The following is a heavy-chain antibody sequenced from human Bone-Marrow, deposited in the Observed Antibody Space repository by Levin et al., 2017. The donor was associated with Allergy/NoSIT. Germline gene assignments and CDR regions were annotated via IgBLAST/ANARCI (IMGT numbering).Heavy chain of an antibody. Sequence: SCAASGFTFSSYGIHWVRQAPGKGLQWVAVIWYDGSNQYYADSVKGRFTISRDNSKNTLSLQMNSLRAEDTAVYYCARGRGRGYSGSRDALDIWGQGTMVTVSS. CDR1: GFTFSSYG. CDR3: ARGRGRGYSGSRDALDI. J-gene: IGHJ3*02. V-gene: IGHV3-33*01. CDR2: IWYDGSNQ. D-gene: IGHD5-12*01.